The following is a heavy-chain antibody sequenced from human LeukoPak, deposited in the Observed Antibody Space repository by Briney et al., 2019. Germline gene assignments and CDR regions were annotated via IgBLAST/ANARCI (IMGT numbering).Heavy chain of an antibody. CDR2: ISSSSSTI. D-gene: IGHD2-21*01. V-gene: IGHV3-48*01. CDR1: GFTFSRDS. Sequence: GGSLRLSCAASGFTFSRDSMDWVRQAPGKGLEWVSFISSSSSTIYYADSVKGRFTISRDNAKNSLFLQLNSLRAEDTAVYYFARALRAYYFDDWAQETWVTVSS. CDR3: ARALRAYYFDD. J-gene: IGHJ4*02.